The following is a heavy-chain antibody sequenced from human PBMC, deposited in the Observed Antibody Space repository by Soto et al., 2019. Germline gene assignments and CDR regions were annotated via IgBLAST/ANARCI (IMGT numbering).Heavy chain of an antibody. CDR3: ARRRYSSAWYVDY. D-gene: IGHD6-19*01. Sequence: SETLSLTSTVFGDSISSRDYYWGWIRQPPGKGLEWVASIYYSGTTYYNPSLKSRVTISVDTSKNQFSLQLTSVTATDTAVYYCARRRYSSAWYVDYWGQGTLVTVSS. CDR1: GDSISSRDYY. CDR2: IYYSGTT. V-gene: IGHV4-39*01. J-gene: IGHJ4*02.